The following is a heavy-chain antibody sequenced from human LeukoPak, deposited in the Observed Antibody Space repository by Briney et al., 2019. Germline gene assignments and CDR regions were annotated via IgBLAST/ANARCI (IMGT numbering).Heavy chain of an antibody. V-gene: IGHV3-21*01. CDR2: ISSSSSYI. Sequence: GGSLRLSCAASGFTFSSYSMNWVRQAPGKGLEWVSSISSSSSYIYYADSVKGRFTISRDNAKNSLYLQMNSLRAEDTAVYYCARGERHITMVRGVIIDWGQGPWSPSPQ. CDR1: GFTFSSYS. D-gene: IGHD3-10*01. CDR3: ARGERHITMVRGVIID. J-gene: IGHJ1*01.